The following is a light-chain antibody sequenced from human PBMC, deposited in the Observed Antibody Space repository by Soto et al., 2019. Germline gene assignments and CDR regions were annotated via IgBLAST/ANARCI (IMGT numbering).Light chain of an antibody. J-gene: IGKJ4*01. CDR3: QQSSSLPLT. Sequence: DIQMTQSPSSVSASVGDRVTITCRASQGISSRLAWYQQKPGKAPNLLIYAASSLQSGVPSRFSGNGSETDFTLTIGSLQPEDFATYYCQQSSSLPLTFGGGTKVEIK. CDR1: QGISSR. CDR2: AAS. V-gene: IGKV1-12*01.